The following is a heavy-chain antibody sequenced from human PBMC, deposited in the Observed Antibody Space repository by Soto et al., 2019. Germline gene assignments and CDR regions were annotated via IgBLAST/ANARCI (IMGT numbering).Heavy chain of an antibody. CDR1: GFTFDDYA. D-gene: IGHD3-16*01. J-gene: IGHJ4*02. CDR3: AKKGGGEVGFDY. CDR2: ISWNSGSI. V-gene: IGHV3-9*01. Sequence: EVQLVESGGGLVQPGRSLRLSCAASGFTFDDYAMHWVRQAPGKGLEWVSGISWNSGSIGYADSVKGRFTISRDNAKNPLSLQKDSLRAEDTGLYYCAKKGGGEVGFDYWGQGTLVTVSS.